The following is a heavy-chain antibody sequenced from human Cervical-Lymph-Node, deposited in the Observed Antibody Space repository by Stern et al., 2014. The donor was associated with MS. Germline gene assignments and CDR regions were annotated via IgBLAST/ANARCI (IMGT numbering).Heavy chain of an antibody. J-gene: IGHJ5*02. Sequence: VQLVESGAEVTKPGASVKVSCKASGGTFSKFPSSWVRQAPGQGLEWMGGIFPVFGTPKDAQEFRGRATITADVSTSTVYKELSSLRSDDTAVYYCAISSGASDRWYSLGYDRWGQGTLVTVSS. CDR1: GGTFSKFP. CDR3: AISSGASDRWYSLGYDR. V-gene: IGHV1-69*01. D-gene: IGHD6-13*01. CDR2: IFPVFGTP.